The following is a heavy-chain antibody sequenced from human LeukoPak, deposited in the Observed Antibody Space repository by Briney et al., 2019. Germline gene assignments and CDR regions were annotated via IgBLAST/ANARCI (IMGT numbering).Heavy chain of an antibody. J-gene: IGHJ5*02. CDR3: ARDLGQYYDTSDNWFDP. CDR2: INSDGINT. D-gene: IGHD3-22*01. CDR1: GFTFSSYE. Sequence: PRGSLRLSCAASGFTFSSYEMNWVRQAPGKGLVWVSRINSDGINTSYADSVKGRFTISRDNAKNTLNLQMNSLRAEDTAVYYCARDLGQYYDTSDNWFDPWGQGTLVTVSS. V-gene: IGHV3-74*01.